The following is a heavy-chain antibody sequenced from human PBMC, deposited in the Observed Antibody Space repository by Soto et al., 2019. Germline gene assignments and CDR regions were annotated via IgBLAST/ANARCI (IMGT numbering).Heavy chain of an antibody. J-gene: IGHJ4*02. Sequence: QVQLVQSGAEVKKPGSSVKVSCRASGGTFSNYAINWVRQAPGQGLEWMGRTIPIFDTANYPQKFQGRLTITVDKSTTTAYMELSSLTSADTAVYFCASGSAVLAAPYFDYWGQGTLVTVSS. D-gene: IGHD6-6*01. CDR2: TIPIFDTA. CDR3: ASGSAVLAAPYFDY. V-gene: IGHV1-69*06. CDR1: GGTFSNYA.